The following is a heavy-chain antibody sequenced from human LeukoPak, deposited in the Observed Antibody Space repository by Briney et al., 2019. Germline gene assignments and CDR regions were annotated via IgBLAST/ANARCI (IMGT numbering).Heavy chain of an antibody. D-gene: IGHD3-22*01. J-gene: IGHJ5*02. CDR1: GDTFTSYG. CDR2: ISAYNGNT. V-gene: IGHV1-18*01. Sequence: GASVKVSCKASGDTFTSYGINWVRQAPGQGLEWMGWISAYNGNTNYAQKLQGRVTMTTDTSTSTAYMELRSLRSDDTAVYYCASTMIVKDPWFDPWGQGTLVTVSS. CDR3: ASTMIVKDPWFDP.